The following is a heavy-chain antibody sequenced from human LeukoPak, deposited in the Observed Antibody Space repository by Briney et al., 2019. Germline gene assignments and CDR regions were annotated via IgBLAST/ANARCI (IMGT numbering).Heavy chain of an antibody. CDR1: GYTFTGYY. V-gene: IGHV1-2*02. J-gene: IGHJ4*02. D-gene: IGHD3-3*01. CDR3: ARQGSAEWFFDY. CDR2: INPNSGGT. Sequence: SVKVFCKASGYTFTGYYMHWVRQAPGQGLEWMGWINPNSGGTNYAQKFQGRVTMTRDTSISTAYMELSRLRSDDTAVYYCARQGSAEWFFDYWGQGTLVTVSS.